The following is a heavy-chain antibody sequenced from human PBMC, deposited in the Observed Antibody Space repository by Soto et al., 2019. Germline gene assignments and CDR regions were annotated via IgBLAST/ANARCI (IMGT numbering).Heavy chain of an antibody. CDR1: GFTFSSYS. CDR3: ARAVARPFYYYYYGMDV. Sequence: EVQLVESGGGLVQPGESLSLSCAASGFTFSSYSMNWVRQAPGKGLECVSYISGGSGSIYYAESVKGRFTISRDNAKNSLYLQMNRLRDEDTAVYFCARAVARPFYYYYYGMDVWGQGTTVTVSS. V-gene: IGHV3-48*02. J-gene: IGHJ6*02. D-gene: IGHD6-6*01. CDR2: ISGGSGSI.